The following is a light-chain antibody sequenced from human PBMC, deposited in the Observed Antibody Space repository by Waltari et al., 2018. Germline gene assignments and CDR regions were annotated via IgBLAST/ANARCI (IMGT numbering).Light chain of an antibody. CDR2: YTS. Sequence: DIQMTQSPSSLSASVGDTVTITCRASQGISSFLAWCQQKPGKAPKPLIYYTSNLENGVPSRFSGSGSRTEFTLTISSLQPEDFATYYCQQYNSAPFTFGPGTKLDFK. V-gene: IGKV1-16*01. CDR3: QQYNSAPFT. CDR1: QGISSF. J-gene: IGKJ3*01.